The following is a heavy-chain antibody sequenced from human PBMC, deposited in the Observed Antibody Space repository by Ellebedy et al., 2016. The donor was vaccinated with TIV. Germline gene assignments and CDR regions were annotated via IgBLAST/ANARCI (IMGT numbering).Heavy chain of an antibody. CDR2: TSTNGNT. V-gene: IGHV4-4*07. D-gene: IGHD3-10*01. Sequence: SETLSLXXSVSGGSVSNYYWDWVRQTAGKGLEWIGRTSTNGNTNYNPSLKSRVTMSLDTSKNQFSLKLSSVTAADTAVYYCARDPFRSSFDYWGQGTLVTVSS. CDR1: GGSVSNYY. J-gene: IGHJ4*02. CDR3: ARDPFRSSFDY.